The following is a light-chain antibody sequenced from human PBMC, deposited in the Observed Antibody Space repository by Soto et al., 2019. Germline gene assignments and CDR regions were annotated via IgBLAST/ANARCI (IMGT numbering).Light chain of an antibody. V-gene: IGKV1-39*01. CDR3: QQSDSTPDT. CDR2: AAS. J-gene: IGKJ5*01. Sequence: DIRMTQSPASLSYTVGDKVTITCRASQSISTYLNWYQQRPGKAPKLLIYAASTLQSGVPSRFSGSGSETDFTLTISSLQVEDFATYYCQQSDSTPDTFGQGTRPDIK. CDR1: QSISTY.